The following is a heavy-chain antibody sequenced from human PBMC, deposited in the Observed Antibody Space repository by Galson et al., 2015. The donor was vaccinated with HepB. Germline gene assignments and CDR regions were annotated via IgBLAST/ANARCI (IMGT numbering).Heavy chain of an antibody. D-gene: IGHD5-24*01. V-gene: IGHV5-51*01. CDR3: ARHRDGYNYFFDY. J-gene: IGHJ4*02. CDR2: IWPGDSDT. Sequence: QSGAEVIKPGESLKISCEGSGYKFTNYWIGWVRQMPGKGLEWMGIIWPGDSDTRYSPSFQGQVTMSVDKSNSAAYLQWSGLRASDTAMYYCARHRDGYNYFFDYWGQGTLVTVSS. CDR1: GYKFTNYW.